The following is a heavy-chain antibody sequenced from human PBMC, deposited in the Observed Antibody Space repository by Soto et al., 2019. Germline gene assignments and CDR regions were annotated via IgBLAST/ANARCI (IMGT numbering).Heavy chain of an antibody. CDR3: ARAGYSGFDPRLYYYYYGMDV. J-gene: IGHJ6*02. V-gene: IGHV1-69*13. CDR2: IIPIFGTA. CDR1: GGTFSSYA. Sequence: GASVKVSCKASGGTFSSYAISWVRQAPGQGLEWMGGIIPIFGTANYAQKFQGRVTITADESTSTAYMELSSLRSEDTAVYYCARAGYSGFDPRLYYYYYGMDVWGQGTTVTVSS. D-gene: IGHD5-12*01.